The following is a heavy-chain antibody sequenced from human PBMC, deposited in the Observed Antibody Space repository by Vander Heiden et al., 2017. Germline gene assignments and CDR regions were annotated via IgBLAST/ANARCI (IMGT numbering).Heavy chain of an antibody. D-gene: IGHD4-4*01. CDR3: AREAVTSPLFDY. V-gene: IGHV4-59*01. Sequence: QVQLQESGPGLVKPSETLSLPCPVPGGPISSYYWSWIRQPPGKGLEWIGYIYYSGSTNYNPSLKSRVTISVDTSKNQFSLKLSSVTAADTAVYYCAREAVTSPLFDYWGQGTLVTVSS. J-gene: IGHJ4*02. CDR2: IYYSGST. CDR1: GGPISSYY.